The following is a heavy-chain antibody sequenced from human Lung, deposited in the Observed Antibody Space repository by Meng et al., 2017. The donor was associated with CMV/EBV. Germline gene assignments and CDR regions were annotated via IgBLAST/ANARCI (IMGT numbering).Heavy chain of an antibody. Sequence: GGSLRLSCAASGFPFRSYAMSWVRQAPGKGLEWVSTVSDTHGDTYYADSVKGRFTISRDNSKSTLYLQMNSLRADDTARYYCARLAARGYWGQGTMVTVSS. V-gene: IGHV3-23*01. J-gene: IGHJ4*02. D-gene: IGHD6-6*01. CDR3: ARLAARGY. CDR1: GFPFRSYA. CDR2: VSDTHGDT.